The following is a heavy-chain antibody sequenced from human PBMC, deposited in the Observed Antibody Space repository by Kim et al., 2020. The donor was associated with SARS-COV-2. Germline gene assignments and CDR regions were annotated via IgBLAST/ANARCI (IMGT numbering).Heavy chain of an antibody. J-gene: IGHJ4*02. CDR3: ARRPLGWELLFDY. CDR1: GGSISSSSYY. D-gene: IGHD1-26*01. Sequence: SETLSLTCTVSGGSISSSSYYWGWIRQPPGKGLEWIGSIYYSGSTYYNPSLKSRVTISVDTSKNQFSLKLSSVTAADTAVYYCARRPLGWELLFDYWGQGTLVTVSS. V-gene: IGHV4-39*01. CDR2: IYYSGST.